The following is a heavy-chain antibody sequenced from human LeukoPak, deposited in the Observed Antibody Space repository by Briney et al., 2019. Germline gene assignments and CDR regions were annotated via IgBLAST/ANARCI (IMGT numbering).Heavy chain of an antibody. CDR3: ARVEAVYYYGSASPYSPY. V-gene: IGHV3-23*01. Sequence: PGGSLRLSCAASGFTFSSYAMSWVRQAPGKGLEWVSAISGSGGSTYYADSVKGRFTISRDNSKNTLYLQMNSLRPEDTAVYYCARVEAVYYYGSASPYSPYWGQGTLVTVSS. J-gene: IGHJ4*02. D-gene: IGHD3-10*01. CDR1: GFTFSSYA. CDR2: ISGSGGST.